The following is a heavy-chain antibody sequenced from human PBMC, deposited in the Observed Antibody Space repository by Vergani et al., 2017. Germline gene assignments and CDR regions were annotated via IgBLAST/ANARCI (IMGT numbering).Heavy chain of an antibody. Sequence: QVQLQESGPGLVKPPETLSLTCAVSGGSISSGNWWGWVRQPPGKGLEWIGGIYHSGSTNYNPSLKSRVTISVDKSKNQFSLKLSSVTAADTAVYYCARFITMHSWFDPWGQGTLVTVSS. V-gene: IGHV4-4*03. CDR2: IYHSGST. D-gene: IGHD3-10*01. CDR3: ARFITMHSWFDP. J-gene: IGHJ5*02. CDR1: GGSISSGNW.